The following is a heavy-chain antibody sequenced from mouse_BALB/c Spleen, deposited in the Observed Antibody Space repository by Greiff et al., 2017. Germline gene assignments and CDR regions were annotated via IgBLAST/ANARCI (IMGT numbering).Heavy chain of an antibody. V-gene: IGHV1-4*02. J-gene: IGHJ3*01. CDR2: INPSSGYT. D-gene: IGHD2-1*01. CDR3: ARSSTPFAY. CDR1: GYTFTSYT. Sequence: VKLQESAAELARPGASVKMSCKASGYTFTSYTMHWVKQRPGQGLEWIGYINPSSGYTEYNQKFKDKTTLTADKSSSTAYMQLSSLTSEDSAVYYCARSSTPFAYWGQGTLVTVSA.